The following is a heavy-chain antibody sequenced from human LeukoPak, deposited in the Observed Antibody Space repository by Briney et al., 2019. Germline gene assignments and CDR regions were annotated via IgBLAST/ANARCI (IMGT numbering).Heavy chain of an antibody. J-gene: IGHJ4*02. D-gene: IGHD6-19*01. CDR1: GYTFTSYG. CDR2: ISAYNGNT. Sequence: GASVKVSCKASGYTFTSYGISWVRQAPGQGLEWMGWISAYNGNTNYAQKLQGRVTMTTDTSTSTAYMELRSLRSDDTAVYYCARDTPEGSGWYPPQDYWGQGTLVTVSS. CDR3: ARDTPEGSGWYPPQDY. V-gene: IGHV1-18*01.